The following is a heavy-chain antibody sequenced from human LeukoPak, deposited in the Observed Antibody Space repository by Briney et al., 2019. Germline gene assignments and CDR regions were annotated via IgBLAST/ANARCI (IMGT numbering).Heavy chain of an antibody. J-gene: IGHJ4*02. Sequence: PGGSLRLSCEASGFTFSSYSMNCVRQAPGKGLEWVSAISGGGGSTYYADSVKGRFTISRDNSKNTLYLQMNSLRAEDTAAYYCANQRWLHSNFDSWGQGLLVTVSS. D-gene: IGHD5-24*01. CDR1: GFTFSSYS. CDR2: ISGGGGST. CDR3: ANQRWLHSNFDS. V-gene: IGHV3-23*01.